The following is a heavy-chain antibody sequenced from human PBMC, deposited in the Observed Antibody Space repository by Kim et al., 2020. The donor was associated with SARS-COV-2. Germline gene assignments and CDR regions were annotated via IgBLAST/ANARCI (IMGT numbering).Heavy chain of an antibody. J-gene: IGHJ6*02. CDR3: GREMRCMDV. CDR2: INPSDGST. CDR1: GYGFTGYY. V-gene: IGHV1-46*01. Sequence: ASVKVSCKASGYGFTGYYIHWMRQAPGQGLEWMGIINPSDGSTDYAQKFQGRVTMTRDTSTSTTYMELSSLRSEDTAVYYCGREMRCMDVWGQGTTVTVSS.